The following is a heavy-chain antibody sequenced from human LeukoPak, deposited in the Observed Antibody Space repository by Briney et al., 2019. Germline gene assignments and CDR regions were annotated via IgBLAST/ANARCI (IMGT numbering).Heavy chain of an antibody. CDR2: ISAYNGNT. CDR1: GYTFTSYG. J-gene: IGHJ5*02. Sequence: ASVKVSCKASGYTFTSYGISWVRHAPGQGLEWMGWISAYNGNTNYAQKLQGRVTMTTDTSTSTDYMELRSLRSDDTAVYYCARDLYCSSTSCYANWFDPWGQGTLVTVSS. V-gene: IGHV1-18*01. D-gene: IGHD2-2*01. CDR3: ARDLYCSSTSCYANWFDP.